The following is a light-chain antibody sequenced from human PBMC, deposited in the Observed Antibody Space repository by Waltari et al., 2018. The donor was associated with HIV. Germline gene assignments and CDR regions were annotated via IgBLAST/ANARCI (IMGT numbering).Light chain of an antibody. Sequence: QSALTQPPSASGSPGQSVTISCTGTSSYVGGYHFVSLYQQHPGKAPKVIIYEVNKRPSGVPSRFSGSKSGNTASLTVSGLQAEDEADYYCSSYGGSDNRVVFGGGTKLTVL. CDR3: SSYGGSDNRVV. J-gene: IGLJ2*01. CDR1: SSYVGGYHF. V-gene: IGLV2-8*01. CDR2: EVN.